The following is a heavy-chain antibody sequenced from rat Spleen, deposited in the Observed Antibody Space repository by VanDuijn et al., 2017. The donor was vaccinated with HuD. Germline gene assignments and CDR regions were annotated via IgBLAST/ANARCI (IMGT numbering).Heavy chain of an antibody. CDR1: GFTFSDYY. V-gene: IGHV5-29*01. CDR3: ARAGATPFDY. J-gene: IGHJ2*01. CDR2: ISYDGSST. Sequence: EVQLVESDGGSVQPGRSLKLSCAASGFTFSDYYMAWVRQAPTKGLEWVATISYDGSSTYYRDSVKGRFTISRDNAKSTLYLQMDSLRSEDTATYYCARAGATPFDYWGQGVMVTVSS. D-gene: IGHD1-10*01.